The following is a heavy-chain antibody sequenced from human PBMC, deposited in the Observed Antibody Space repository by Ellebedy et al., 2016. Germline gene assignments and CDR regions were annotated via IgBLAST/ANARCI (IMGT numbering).Heavy chain of an antibody. CDR2: VSADGGST. V-gene: IGHV3-23*01. J-gene: IGHJ4*02. D-gene: IGHD4-17*01. Sequence: GGSLRLXXATPRLNFRNFFMSWVRQSPGKGLEWVSRVSADGGSTYLADSVKGRFTISRDTSKNSVYLRMNNLRVEDTAVYYCRQGHYADLWGQGTLVTVSS. CDR3: RQGHYADL. CDR1: RLNFRNFF.